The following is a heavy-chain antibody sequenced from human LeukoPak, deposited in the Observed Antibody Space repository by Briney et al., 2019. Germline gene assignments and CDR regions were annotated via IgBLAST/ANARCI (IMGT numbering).Heavy chain of an antibody. V-gene: IGHV3-23*01. J-gene: IGHJ6*03. CDR3: AKSTSGDWDNYYYYYMDV. D-gene: IGHD3/OR15-3a*01. Sequence: GGSLRLSCAASGFTFSSYAMSWVRQAPGKGLEWVSAISGSGGSTYYADSVKGRFTISRDNSKNTLYLQMNSLRAEDTAVYYCAKSTSGDWDNYYYYYMDVWGKGTTVTVSS. CDR1: GFTFSSYA. CDR2: ISGSGGST.